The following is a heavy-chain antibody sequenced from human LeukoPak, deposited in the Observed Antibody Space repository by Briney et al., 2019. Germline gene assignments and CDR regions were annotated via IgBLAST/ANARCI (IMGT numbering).Heavy chain of an antibody. D-gene: IGHD1-7*01. CDR1: GFTFSNFW. CDR3: ARLDNWNYPY. CDR2: IKQDGSEK. Sequence: TGGPLRLSCAASGFTFSNFWMSWVRQAPGKGLEWVANIKQDGSEKYYVDSVKGRFTISRDNAKNSLYLQMNSLRAEDTAVYYCARLDNWNYPYWGQGTLVTVSS. V-gene: IGHV3-7*03. J-gene: IGHJ4*02.